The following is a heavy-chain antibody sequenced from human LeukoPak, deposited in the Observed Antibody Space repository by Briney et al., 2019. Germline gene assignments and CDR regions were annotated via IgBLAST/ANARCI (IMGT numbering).Heavy chain of an antibody. CDR2: IYYSGST. Sequence: PSETLSLTCTVSGGSISSSSYYWVWIRQPPGKGLEWIGSIYYSGSTYYNPSLKSRVTISVDTSKNQFSLKLSSVTAADTAVYYCARNDYGDYWGQGTLVTVSS. J-gene: IGHJ4*02. V-gene: IGHV4-39*01. CDR3: ARNDYGDY. CDR1: GGSISSSSYY.